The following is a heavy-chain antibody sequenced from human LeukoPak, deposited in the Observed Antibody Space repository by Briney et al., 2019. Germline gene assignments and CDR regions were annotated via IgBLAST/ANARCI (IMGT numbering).Heavy chain of an antibody. V-gene: IGHV3-30*02. J-gene: IGHJ4*02. CDR2: IRYDGSNK. CDR3: AKAGTLDTAMMHFDY. D-gene: IGHD5-18*01. Sequence: PGGSLRLSCPASGFTFSSYGMHWVRQAPGKGLEWVAFIRYDGSNKYYADSVKGRFTISRDNSKNTLYLQMNSLRAEDTAVYYCAKAGTLDTAMMHFDYWGQGTLVTVSS. CDR1: GFTFSSYG.